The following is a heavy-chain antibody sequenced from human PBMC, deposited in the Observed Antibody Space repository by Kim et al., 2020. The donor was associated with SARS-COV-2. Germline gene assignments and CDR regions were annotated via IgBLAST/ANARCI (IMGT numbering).Heavy chain of an antibody. D-gene: IGHD6-19*01. V-gene: IGHV5-10-1*01. Sequence: NYSPAFQGHVTISADKSISTAYLQWSSLKASDTAMYYCARRPGIAVAVDYWGQGTLVTVSS. CDR3: ARRPGIAVAVDY. J-gene: IGHJ4*02.